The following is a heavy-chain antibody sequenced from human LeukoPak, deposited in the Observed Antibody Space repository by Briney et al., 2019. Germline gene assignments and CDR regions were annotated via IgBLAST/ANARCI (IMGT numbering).Heavy chain of an antibody. CDR3: AIFHNWNDPRSYYYYGMDV. CDR1: GGTFSSYA. J-gene: IGHJ6*04. V-gene: IGHV1-69*13. CDR2: IIPILGTA. D-gene: IGHD1-1*01. Sequence: SVKVSCKASGGTFSSYAISWVRQAPGQGLEWMGGIIPILGTANYAQKFLGRVTITADESTSTAYMELSSLRSEDTAVYYCAIFHNWNDPRSYYYYGMDVWGKGTTVTVSS.